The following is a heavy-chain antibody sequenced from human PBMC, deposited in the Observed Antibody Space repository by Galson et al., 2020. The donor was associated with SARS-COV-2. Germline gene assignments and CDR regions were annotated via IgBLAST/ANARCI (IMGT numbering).Heavy chain of an antibody. V-gene: IGHV3-48*03. CDR3: ASPYLAAASFFGAFDI. Sequence: GGSLRLSCAGSGFSFSDYEMNWVRHGPGKGLEWVSYISSSGTNIYYADSVKGRFTISRDNAKNSLYLQMTSLRAEDTAIYYCASPYLAAASFFGAFDIWGPGT. CDR2: ISSSGTNI. J-gene: IGHJ3*02. D-gene: IGHD6-13*01. CDR1: GFSFSDYE.